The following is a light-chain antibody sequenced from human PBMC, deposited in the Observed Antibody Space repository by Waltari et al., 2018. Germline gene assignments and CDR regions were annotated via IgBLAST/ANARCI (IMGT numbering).Light chain of an antibody. Sequence: EIVMTQSLLSLPVTPGEPASISCRSSQSLLHSDGYNYLNWYLQKPGQSPQLLIYLSFIRASGVPDRFTGSGAGTDFTLKISRVEAEDVGFYYCMQALHTPPTFGQGTRAEIK. CDR3: MQALHTPPT. CDR2: LSF. V-gene: IGKV2-28*01. J-gene: IGKJ1*01. CDR1: QSLLHSDGYNY.